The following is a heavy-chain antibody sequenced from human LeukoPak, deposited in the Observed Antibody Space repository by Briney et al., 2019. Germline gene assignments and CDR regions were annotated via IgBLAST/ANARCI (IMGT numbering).Heavy chain of an antibody. Sequence: SETLSLTCTVSGGSISSYYWSWIRQPPAKGLEWIGYIYYSGSTNYNPSLKSRVTISVDTSKNQFSLKLSSVTAADTAVYYCARAVFGVVINAFDIWGQGTMVTVSS. CDR1: GGSISSYY. V-gene: IGHV4-59*01. J-gene: IGHJ3*02. CDR3: ARAVFGVVINAFDI. D-gene: IGHD3-3*01. CDR2: IYYSGST.